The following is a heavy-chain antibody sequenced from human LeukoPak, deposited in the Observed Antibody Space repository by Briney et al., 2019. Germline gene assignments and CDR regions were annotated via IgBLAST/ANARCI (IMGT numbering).Heavy chain of an antibody. J-gene: IGHJ4*02. V-gene: IGHV1-2*02. CDR3: VRVGKYSSGWYEPLDS. CDR2: INPNSGDT. D-gene: IGHD6-19*01. Sequence: ASVKVSCKASGYTFTDYYIHWVRQAPGQGLEWMGWINPNSGDTKNSQNFQDRVTMTRDTSINTAYMELSSLRSDDTAVYYCVRVGKYSSGWYEPLDSWGQGTLVTVSS. CDR1: GYTFTDYY.